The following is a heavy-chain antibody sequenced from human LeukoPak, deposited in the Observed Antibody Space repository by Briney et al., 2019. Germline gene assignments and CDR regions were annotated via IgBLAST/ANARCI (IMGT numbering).Heavy chain of an antibody. CDR2: IRYDGSNK. CDR3: AKENDIVVVYYFDY. Sequence: GGSLRLSCAASGFTFSSYGMHWVRHAPGKGLEWVAFIRYDGSNKYYADSVKGRFTISRDNSKNTLYLQMNSLRAEDTAVYYCAKENDIVVVYYFDYWGQGTLVTVSS. D-gene: IGHD2-2*01. V-gene: IGHV3-30*02. J-gene: IGHJ4*02. CDR1: GFTFSSYG.